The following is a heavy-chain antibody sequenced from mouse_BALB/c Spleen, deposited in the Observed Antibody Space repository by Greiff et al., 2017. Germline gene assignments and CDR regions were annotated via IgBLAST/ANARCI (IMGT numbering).Heavy chain of an antibody. CDR1: GYAFTNYL. CDR3: AREGNYGAWFAY. CDR2: INPGSGGT. J-gene: IGHJ3*01. D-gene: IGHD2-1*01. Sequence: VQLVESGAELVRPGTSVKVSCKASGYAFTNYLIEWVKQRPGQGLEWIGVINPGSGGTNYNEKFKGKATLTADKSSSTAYMQLSSLTSDDSAVYFCAREGNYGAWFAYWGQGTLVTVSA. V-gene: IGHV1-54*01.